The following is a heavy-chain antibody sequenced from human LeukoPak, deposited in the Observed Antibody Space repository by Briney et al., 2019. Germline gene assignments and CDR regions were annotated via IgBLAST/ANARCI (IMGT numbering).Heavy chain of an antibody. CDR1: GGTFSSFT. D-gene: IGHD2-15*01. CDR3: ARGYTQAATYFDY. V-gene: IGHV1-69*13. Sequence: GASVKVSCKTSGGTFSSFTISWMRQAPGQGLEWMGGIIPIFGTANYAQKFQGRVTVTADESTSTAYMELSSLGSEDTAVYYCARGYTQAATYFDYWGQGTLVTVSS. J-gene: IGHJ4*02. CDR2: IIPIFGTA.